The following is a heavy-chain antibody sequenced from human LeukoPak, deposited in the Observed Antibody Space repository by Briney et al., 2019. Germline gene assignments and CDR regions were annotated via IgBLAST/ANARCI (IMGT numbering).Heavy chain of an antibody. CDR3: AKAGAAAGTDYYYYMDV. D-gene: IGHD6-13*01. CDR2: ISWNSGSI. V-gene: IGHV3-9*01. CDR1: GFTFDDYA. Sequence: GGSLRLSCAASGFTFDDYAMHWVRQAPGKCLEWVSGISWNSGSIGYADSVKGRFTISRDNAKNSLYLQMNSLRAEDTALYYCAKAGAAAGTDYYYYMDVWGKGTTVTISS. J-gene: IGHJ6*03.